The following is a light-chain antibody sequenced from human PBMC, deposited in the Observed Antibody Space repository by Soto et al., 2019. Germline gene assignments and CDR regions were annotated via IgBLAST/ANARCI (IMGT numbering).Light chain of an antibody. V-gene: IGKV1-5*01. J-gene: IGKJ1*01. CDR2: DAS. CDR3: QQYSSYLT. Sequence: DIQMTQSPSTLSASVGDRLTITCRASQSISSWLAWYQQKPGKAPXXRIYDASNLESGVPSKLSGSGSGTEFTLTISSLQPDDFATYYCQQYSSYLTFGQGTKVDIK. CDR1: QSISSW.